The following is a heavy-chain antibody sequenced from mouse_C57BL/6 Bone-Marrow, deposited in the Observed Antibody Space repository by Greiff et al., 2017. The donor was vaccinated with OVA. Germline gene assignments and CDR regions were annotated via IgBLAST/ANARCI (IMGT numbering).Heavy chain of an antibody. D-gene: IGHD2-4*01. J-gene: IGHJ3*01. V-gene: IGHV1-82*01. CDR2: IYPGDGDT. CDR1: GYAFSSSW. CDR3: ARTSHSDSLAY. Sequence: QVQLQQSGPELVKPGASVKISCKASGYAFSSSWMNWVKQRPGKGLEWIGRIYPGDGDTNYNGKFKGKATLTADKSSSTAYMQLSSLTSEDSAVYYCARTSHSDSLAYWGQGTLVTVSA.